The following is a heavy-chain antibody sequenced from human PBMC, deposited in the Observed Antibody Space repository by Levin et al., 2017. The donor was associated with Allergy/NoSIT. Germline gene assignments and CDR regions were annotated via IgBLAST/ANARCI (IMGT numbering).Heavy chain of an antibody. J-gene: IGHJ4*02. CDR2: IYYSGST. CDR1: GGSISSSSYY. V-gene: IGHV4-39*01. Sequence: PSETLSLTCTVSGGSISSSSYYWGWIRQPPGKGLEWIGSIYYSGSTYYNPSLKSRVTISVDTSKNQFSLKLSSVTAADTAVYYCARHGGGSSWTNNLDYWGQGTLVTVSS. CDR3: ARHGGGSSWTNNLDY. D-gene: IGHD6-13*01.